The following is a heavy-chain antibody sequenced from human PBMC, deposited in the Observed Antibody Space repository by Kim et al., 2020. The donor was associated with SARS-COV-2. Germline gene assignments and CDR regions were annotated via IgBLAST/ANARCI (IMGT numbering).Heavy chain of an antibody. D-gene: IGHD3-9*01. CDR2: INAGNGNT. Sequence: ASVKVSCKASGYTFTSYAIHWVRQAPGQRLEWMGWINAGNGNTKYSQKFQGRVTITRDTSASTAYMGLSRLRSEDTAMYYCARTYYDILTGHINDAFDIWGQETMVTVPS. J-gene: IGHJ3*02. CDR1: GYTFTSYA. CDR3: ARTYYDILTGHINDAFDI. V-gene: IGHV1-3*01.